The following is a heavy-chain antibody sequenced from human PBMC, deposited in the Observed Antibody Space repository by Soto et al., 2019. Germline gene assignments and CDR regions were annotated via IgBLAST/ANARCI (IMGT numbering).Heavy chain of an antibody. D-gene: IGHD1-1*01. CDR3: AKRMYNDMRSGMDV. CDR2: ISGSGGST. Sequence: EVQLLESGGGLGQPGGSLRLSCEASGFTFSNYAMSWGRQAPGKGLEWVAGISGSGGSTYYADSVRGRFTISRDSSKNTVYLQVNSLRVEDRAVYYCAKRMYNDMRSGMDVWGQGTTVTVSS. V-gene: IGHV3-23*01. J-gene: IGHJ6*02. CDR1: GFTFSNYA.